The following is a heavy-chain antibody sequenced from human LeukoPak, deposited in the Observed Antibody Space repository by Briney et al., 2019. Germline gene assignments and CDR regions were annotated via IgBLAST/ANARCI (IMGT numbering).Heavy chain of an antibody. Sequence: GGSLRLSCAASGFTFSSYSMNWVRQAPGKGLEWVSYISSSSSTIYYADSVKGRFTISRDNAKNSLYLQMNSLRAEDTAVYYCARDGQWESLQGGGYYFDYWGQGTLVTVSS. D-gene: IGHD1-26*01. CDR1: GFTFSSYS. CDR3: ARDGQWESLQGGGYYFDY. CDR2: ISSSSSTI. V-gene: IGHV3-48*01. J-gene: IGHJ4*02.